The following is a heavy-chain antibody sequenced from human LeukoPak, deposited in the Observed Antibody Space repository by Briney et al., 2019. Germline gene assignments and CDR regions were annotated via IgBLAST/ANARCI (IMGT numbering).Heavy chain of an antibody. Sequence: SETLSLTCAVYGGSFSGYYWSWIRQPPGKGLEWIGEINHSGSTNYNPSLKSRVTISVDTSRNQFSLKLSSVTAADTAVYYCARVWGTVTHYYYYYMDVWGKGTTVTVSS. CDR2: INHSGST. D-gene: IGHD4-11*01. CDR1: GGSFSGYY. J-gene: IGHJ6*03. V-gene: IGHV4-34*01. CDR3: ARVWGTVTHYYYYYMDV.